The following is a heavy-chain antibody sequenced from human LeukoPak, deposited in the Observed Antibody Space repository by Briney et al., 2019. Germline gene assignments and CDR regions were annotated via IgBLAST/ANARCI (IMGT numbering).Heavy chain of an antibody. Sequence: SETLTLMCAVYGGSFSGYYWSWIRQPPGKGLEWIGEIIDSGSTNYNPSLKSRVTISVDTSKNQFSLKLSSVAAADTAVYYCARGRRWLELLTRHRTFKFDYWGQGTLVTVSS. D-gene: IGHD1-7*01. J-gene: IGHJ4*02. CDR3: ARGRRWLELLTRHRTFKFDY. CDR2: IIDSGST. V-gene: IGHV4-34*01. CDR1: GGSFSGYY.